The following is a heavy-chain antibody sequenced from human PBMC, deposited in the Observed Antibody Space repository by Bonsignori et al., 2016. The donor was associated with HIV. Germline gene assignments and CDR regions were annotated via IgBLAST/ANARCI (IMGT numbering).Heavy chain of an antibody. CDR3: AKEPSGYSRRGFDY. Sequence: WIRQPPGKGLEWVSAISGSGVSTYYADSVKGRFTISRDNSKNTLYLQMNSLRAEDTAVYYCAKEPSGYSRRGFDYWGQGTLVTVSS. CDR2: ISGSGVST. V-gene: IGHV3-23*01. D-gene: IGHD3-22*01. J-gene: IGHJ4*02.